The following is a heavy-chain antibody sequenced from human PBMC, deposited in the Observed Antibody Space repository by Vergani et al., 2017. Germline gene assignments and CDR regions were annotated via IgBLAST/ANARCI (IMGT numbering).Heavy chain of an antibody. Sequence: QVQLQQWGAGLLKPSETLSLTCAVYGGSFSGYYWSWIRQPPGKGLEWIGEINHSGSTNYNPSLKSRVPISVDTSKNQFSLKLSSVTAADTAVYYCASRRALKVVVTSNWFDPWGQGTLVTVSS. CDR2: INHSGST. CDR1: GGSFSGYY. V-gene: IGHV4-34*01. J-gene: IGHJ5*02. D-gene: IGHD3-22*01. CDR3: ASRRALKVVVTSNWFDP.